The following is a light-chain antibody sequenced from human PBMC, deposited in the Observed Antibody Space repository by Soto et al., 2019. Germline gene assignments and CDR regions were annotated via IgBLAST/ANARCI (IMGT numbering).Light chain of an antibody. Sequence: EIVMTQSPGTLSVSPGERATLSCRASQSVSSNVAWYQQKPGQAPRLLIYGASTRATGIPARFSGSGSGTEFTLTISSLQSEDFAVYYCQHYNNRPPWTFGQGTKVEIK. V-gene: IGKV3-15*01. CDR3: QHYNNRPPWT. J-gene: IGKJ1*01. CDR2: GAS. CDR1: QSVSSN.